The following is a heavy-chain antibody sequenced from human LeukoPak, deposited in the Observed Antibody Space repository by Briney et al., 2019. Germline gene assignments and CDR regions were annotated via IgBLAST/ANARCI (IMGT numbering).Heavy chain of an antibody. Sequence: SSETLSLTCAVSGGSFSGYYWSWIRQPPGKGLEWIGEINHSGSTNYNPSLKSRVTISVDTSKNQFSLKLSSVTAADTAVYYCARRPGTSSWFYWYFDLWGRGTLVTVSS. J-gene: IGHJ2*01. CDR3: ARRPGTSSWFYWYFDL. V-gene: IGHV4-34*01. D-gene: IGHD6-13*01. CDR1: GGSFSGYY. CDR2: INHSGST.